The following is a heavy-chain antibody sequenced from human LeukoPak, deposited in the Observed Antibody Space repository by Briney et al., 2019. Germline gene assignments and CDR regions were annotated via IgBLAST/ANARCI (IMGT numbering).Heavy chain of an antibody. J-gene: IGHJ4*02. V-gene: IGHV1-18*01. CDR3: ARARLPNAYFDY. Sequence: GASVKVSCTASGYTFTSYGISWVRQAPGEGLEWMGWISSYDGSTNYAQKFQDRVTVTTDTSTSTVYMELRSLRSDDTAVYYCARARLPNAYFDYWGQGTLVTVSS. D-gene: IGHD2-21*01. CDR1: GYTFTSYG. CDR2: ISSYDGST.